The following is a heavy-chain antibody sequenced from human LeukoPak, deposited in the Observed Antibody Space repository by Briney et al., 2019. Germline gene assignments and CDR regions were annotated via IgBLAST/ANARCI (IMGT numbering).Heavy chain of an antibody. CDR2: IIPILGIA. J-gene: IGHJ6*02. V-gene: IGHV1-69*04. CDR3: ASASYDILTGYYGPYYYYGMDV. CDR1: GGTFSSYA. D-gene: IGHD3-9*01. Sequence: SVKVSCKASGGTFSSYAISWVRQAPGQGLEWMGRIIPILGIANYAQKFQGRVTITAGKSTSTAYMELSSLRSEDTAVYYCASASYDILTGYYGPYYYYGMDVWGQGTTVTVSS.